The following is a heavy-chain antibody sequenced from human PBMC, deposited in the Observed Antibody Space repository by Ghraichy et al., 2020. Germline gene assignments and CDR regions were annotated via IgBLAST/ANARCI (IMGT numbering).Heavy chain of an antibody. CDR1: GFTFSSYA. D-gene: IGHD1-26*01. J-gene: IGHJ3*02. Sequence: GGSLRLSCAASGFTFSSYAMSWVRQAPGKGLEWVSAISGSGGSTYYADSVKGRFTISRDNSKNTLYLQMNSLRAEDTAVYYCAKDSVLWWELLPGGAFDIWGQGTMVTVSS. CDR3: AKDSVLWWELLPGGAFDI. CDR2: ISGSGGST. V-gene: IGHV3-23*01.